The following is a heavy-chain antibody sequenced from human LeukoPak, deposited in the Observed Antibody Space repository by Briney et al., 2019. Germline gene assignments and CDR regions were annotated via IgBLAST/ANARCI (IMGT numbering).Heavy chain of an antibody. CDR1: GGSISSYY. Sequence: SETLSLTCTVSGGSISSYYWSWIRQPPGKGLEWIGYIYYSGSTNCNPSLKSRVTISVDTSKNQFSLKLSSVTAADTAVYYCARGVYCSGGSCYLDYWGQGTLVTVSS. D-gene: IGHD2-15*01. V-gene: IGHV4-59*01. CDR2: IYYSGST. CDR3: ARGVYCSGGSCYLDY. J-gene: IGHJ4*02.